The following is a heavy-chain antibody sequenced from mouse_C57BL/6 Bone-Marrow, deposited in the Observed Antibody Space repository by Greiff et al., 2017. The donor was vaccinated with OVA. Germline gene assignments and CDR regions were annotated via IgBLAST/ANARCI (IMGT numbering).Heavy chain of an antibody. D-gene: IGHD1-1*01. CDR2: IRSKSSNYAT. Sequence: EVKLMESGGGLVQPKGSLKLSCAASGFTFNTYAMHWVRQAPGKGLEWVARIRSKSSNYATYYADSVKDRFTISRDDSQSMLYLQMNNLKTEDTAMYYCVIEVTTVVEASYYFDYWGQGTTLTVSS. V-gene: IGHV10-3*01. CDR1: GFTFNTYA. CDR3: VIEVTTVVEASYYFDY. J-gene: IGHJ2*01.